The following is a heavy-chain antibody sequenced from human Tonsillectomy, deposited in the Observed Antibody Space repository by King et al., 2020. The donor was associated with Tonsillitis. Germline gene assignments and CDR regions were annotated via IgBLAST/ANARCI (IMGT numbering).Heavy chain of an antibody. CDR2: IRYDGSTK. J-gene: IGHJ3*02. CDR3: AKDSGPAAFDI. CDR1: GFTFSSYG. Sequence: VQLVESGGGVVQPGGSLRLSCAASGFTFSSYGMHWVRQAPGKGLEGVAFIRYDGSTKYYADSVKGRFTISRENSKNTLYLQMNSLRAEDTAVYYCAKDSGPAAFDIWGQGTMVTVSS. V-gene: IGHV3-30*02.